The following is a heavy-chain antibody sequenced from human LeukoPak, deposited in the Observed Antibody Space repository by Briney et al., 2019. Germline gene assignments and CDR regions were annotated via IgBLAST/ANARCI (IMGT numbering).Heavy chain of an antibody. CDR2: IIPIFGTA. V-gene: IGHV1-69*06. D-gene: IGHD5-24*01. J-gene: IGHJ4*02. Sequence: ASVKVSCKASGGTFSSYAISWVRQAPGQGLEWMGGIIPIFGTANYAQKFQGRVTITADKSTSTAYMELSSLRSEDTAVYYCASSRDGYNPAFDYWGQGTLVTVSS. CDR3: ASSRDGYNPAFDY. CDR1: GGTFSSYA.